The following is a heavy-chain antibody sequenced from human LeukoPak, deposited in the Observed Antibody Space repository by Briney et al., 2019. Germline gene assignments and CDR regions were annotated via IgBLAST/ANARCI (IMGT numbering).Heavy chain of an antibody. V-gene: IGHV4-31*03. D-gene: IGHD2-2*01. CDR1: GGSFSSGGYY. Sequence: SETLSLTCTVSGGSFSSGGYYWSWIRQHPGKGLEWIGYIYYSGSTYYNPSLKSRVTISVDTSKNQFSLKLSSVTAADTAVYYCASLGVPAAIHYFDYWGQGTLVTVSS. J-gene: IGHJ4*02. CDR2: IYYSGST. CDR3: ASLGVPAAIHYFDY.